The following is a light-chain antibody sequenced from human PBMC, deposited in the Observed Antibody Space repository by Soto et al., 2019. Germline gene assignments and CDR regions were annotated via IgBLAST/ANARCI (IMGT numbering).Light chain of an antibody. Sequence: ASKDIAHYGNWDTQKPGRAPRXXLDEASSLETGGPSRVSGSGSGTDFTLTISSLQPEDVATYYCQHYDHLPITFGQGTRLEIK. CDR1: KDIAHY. CDR3: QHYDHLPIT. CDR2: EAS. V-gene: IGKV1-33*01. J-gene: IGKJ5*01.